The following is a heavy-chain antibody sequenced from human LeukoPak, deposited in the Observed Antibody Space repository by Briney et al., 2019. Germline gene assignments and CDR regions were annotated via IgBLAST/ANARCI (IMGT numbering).Heavy chain of an antibody. CDR2: IYYSGST. CDR1: GGSISSSSYY. J-gene: IGHJ4*02. D-gene: IGHD6-13*01. V-gene: IGHV4-39*01. CDR3: ATGIAAAGNYFDY. Sequence: SETLSLTCTVSGGSISSSSYYCGWIRQPPGKWLEWMGSIYYSGSTYYNPSLKSRVTISVDTSKNQFSLKLSSVTAADTAVYYCATGIAAAGNYFDYWGQGTLVTVSS.